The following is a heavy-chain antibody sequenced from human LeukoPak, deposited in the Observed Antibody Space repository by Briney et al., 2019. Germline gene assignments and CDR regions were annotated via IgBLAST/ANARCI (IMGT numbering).Heavy chain of an antibody. CDR3: ARDPSTHKQLATYFDY. J-gene: IGHJ4*02. CDR1: GGSISSYY. V-gene: IGHV4-4*07. CDR2: IYTSGST. D-gene: IGHD6-6*01. Sequence: SETLSLTCTVSGGSISSYYWSWIRQPAGKGLEWIGRIYTSGSTNYNPSLKSRVTMSVDTSKNQFSLKLSSVTAADTAVYYCARDPSTHKQLATYFDYWGQGTLATVSS.